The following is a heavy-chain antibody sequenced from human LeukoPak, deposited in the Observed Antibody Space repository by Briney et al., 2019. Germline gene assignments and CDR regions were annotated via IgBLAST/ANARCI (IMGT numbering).Heavy chain of an antibody. J-gene: IGHJ3*02. V-gene: IGHV4-34*01. CDR3: ARGFYAFDI. CDR1: GGSFSGYY. CDR2: INHSRST. Sequence: KPSETLSLTCAVYGGSFSGYYWSWIRQPPGKGLEWIGEINHSRSTNYNPSLKSRVTISVDTSKNQFSLKLSSVTAADTAVYYCARGFYAFDIWGQGTMVTVSS. D-gene: IGHD2/OR15-2a*01.